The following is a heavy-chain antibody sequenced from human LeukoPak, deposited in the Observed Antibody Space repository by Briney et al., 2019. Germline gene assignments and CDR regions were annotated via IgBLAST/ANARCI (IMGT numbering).Heavy chain of an antibody. D-gene: IGHD3-3*01. CDR3: ARDRAWNYFDY. CDR1: GFTFSSYA. J-gene: IGHJ4*02. CDR2: IPYDGRNK. V-gene: IGHV3-30*04. Sequence: GGSLRLSCVASGFTFSSYAMHWVRQAPGKGLEWVAVIPYDGRNKYYADSVKGRFTISRDNSKNTLYLQMNSLRADDTAVYYCARDRAWNYFDYWGQGTLVTVSS.